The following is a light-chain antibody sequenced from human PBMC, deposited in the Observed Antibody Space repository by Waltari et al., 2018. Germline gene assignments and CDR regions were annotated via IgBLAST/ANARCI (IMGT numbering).Light chain of an antibody. V-gene: IGLV1-44*01. CDR3: ATWDGRVNGVL. J-gene: IGLJ2*01. CDR1: NYNIGSGP. CDR2: SNV. Sequence: QSVLTQAPSVSGTPGQRVTISCSGTNYNIGSGPVNWYQQVPGMSPKLPIYSNVPRPSGVPDRFSGSKSGTSASLAISGLQSEDEADYYCATWDGRVNGVLFGGGTKVTVL.